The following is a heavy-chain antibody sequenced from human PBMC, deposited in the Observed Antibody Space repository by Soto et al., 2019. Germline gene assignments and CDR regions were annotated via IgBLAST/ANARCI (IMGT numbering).Heavy chain of an antibody. D-gene: IGHD3-3*01. CDR3: APRRITIFGVVPNYFDY. J-gene: IGHJ4*02. V-gene: IGHV4-34*01. Sequence: PSETLSLTCAVYGGSFSGYYWSWIRQPPGKGLEWIGEINHSGSTNYNPSLKSRVTISVDTSKNQFSLNLYSVTAADTAVYYCAPRRITIFGVVPNYFDYWGQGTLVT. CDR1: GGSFSGYY. CDR2: INHSGST.